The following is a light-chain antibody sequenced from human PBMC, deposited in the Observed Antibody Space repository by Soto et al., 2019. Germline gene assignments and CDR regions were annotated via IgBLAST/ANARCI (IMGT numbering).Light chain of an antibody. V-gene: IGKV1-5*01. Sequence: DIQMTQSPSTLSASVGDRVTITCRASQSISSWLAWYQQKPGKAPKLLIYDASSLESGVPSRFRGSGSGTECTLTISRLQPDDFETYYCQQYNSYSPTFGQGTKVDIK. J-gene: IGKJ1*01. CDR1: QSISSW. CDR3: QQYNSYSPT. CDR2: DAS.